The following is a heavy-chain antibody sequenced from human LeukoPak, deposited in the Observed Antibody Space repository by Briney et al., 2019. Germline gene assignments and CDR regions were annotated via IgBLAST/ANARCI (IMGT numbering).Heavy chain of an antibody. D-gene: IGHD3-10*01. J-gene: IGHJ4*02. CDR1: GFTFSSYA. CDR2: ISGSGGST. V-gene: IGHV3-23*01. CDR3: VKQRSRFRGVVTSDPFDY. Sequence: GGSLRLSCAASGFTFSSYAMSWVRQAPGKGLEWVSAISGSGGSTYYADSVKGRFTISRDNSKNTLHLQMSSLRAEDTAVYYCVKQRSRFRGVVTSDPFDYWGQGTLVTVSS.